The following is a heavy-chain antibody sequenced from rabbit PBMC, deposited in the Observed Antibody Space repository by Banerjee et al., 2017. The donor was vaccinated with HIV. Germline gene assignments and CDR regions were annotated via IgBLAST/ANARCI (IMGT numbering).Heavy chain of an antibody. CDR3: ARDRDGDAGYGSLAL. V-gene: IGHV1S45*01. D-gene: IGHD7-1*01. J-gene: IGHJ4*01. Sequence: QEQLEESGGDLVKPEGSLTLTCTASGFSFSSSYWISWVRQAPGKGLEWIACIYAGSSGSTNYASWAKGRFTISKTSSTTVTLQMTSLTAADTATYFCARDRDGDAGYGSLALWGPGTLVTVS. CDR2: IYAGSSGST. CDR1: GFSFSSSYW.